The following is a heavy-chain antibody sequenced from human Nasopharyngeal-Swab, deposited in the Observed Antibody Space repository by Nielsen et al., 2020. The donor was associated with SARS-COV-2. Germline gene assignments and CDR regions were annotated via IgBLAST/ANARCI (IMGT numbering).Heavy chain of an antibody. D-gene: IGHD2-2*01. CDR3: ARYCSTTSCPRGFDY. CDR2: IKQSGSEQ. CDR1: GFTFSSYW. J-gene: IGHJ4*02. V-gene: IGHV3-7*01. Sequence: GASLKISCAASGFTFSSYWMSWVRQAPGKGLEWLAHIKQSGSEQYYVDSVKGRFTISRDNAKNSLFPQMNSLRAEDTAVYYCARYCSTTSCPRGFDYWGQGTLVTVSS.